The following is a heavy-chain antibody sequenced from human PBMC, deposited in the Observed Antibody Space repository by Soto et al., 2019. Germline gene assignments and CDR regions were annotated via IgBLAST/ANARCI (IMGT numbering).Heavy chain of an antibody. Sequence: TVGSLILSCSASGFPFSNALMSWVRTAPGKGLEWVGRIKSKTDGGTTDYAAPVKGRFTISRDDSKNTLYLQMNSLKTEDTAVYYCTTEPQSSYYYDSTWSRGFEYWGQGTLVTVSA. CDR3: TTEPQSSYYYDSTWSRGFEY. J-gene: IGHJ4*02. V-gene: IGHV3-15*01. CDR2: IKSKTDGGTT. D-gene: IGHD3-22*01. CDR1: GFPFSNAL.